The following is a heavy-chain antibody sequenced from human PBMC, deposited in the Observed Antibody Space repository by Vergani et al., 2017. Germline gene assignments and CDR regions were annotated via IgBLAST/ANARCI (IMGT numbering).Heavy chain of an antibody. Sequence: QVQLQESGPGLVRPSETLSLTCTVSGGSLSGYYWNWIRQTPGEGLEWIGYVEDSGYFNYNPSLKTRVSMSSDTSTNQFSLMLSSVTVAYTAVDYCARSIVSRNPPDYFDNWGQGTLVTVSS. CDR3: ARSIVSRNPPDYFDN. V-gene: IGHV4-59*01. J-gene: IGHJ4*02. CDR2: VEDSGYF. CDR1: GGSLSGYY. D-gene: IGHD1-14*01.